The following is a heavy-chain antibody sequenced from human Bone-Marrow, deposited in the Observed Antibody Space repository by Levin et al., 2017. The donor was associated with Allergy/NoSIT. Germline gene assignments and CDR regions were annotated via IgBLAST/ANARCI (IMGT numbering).Heavy chain of an antibody. J-gene: IGHJ4*02. CDR1: GGSFSGYY. D-gene: IGHD5-18*01. CDR3: ARGHDTAMAEYYFDY. Sequence: SETLSLTCAVYGGSFSGYYWSWIRQPPGKGLEWIGEINHSGSTNYNPSLKSRVTISVDTSKNQFSLKLSSVTAADTAVYYCARGHDTAMAEYYFDYWGQGTLVTVSS. V-gene: IGHV4-34*01. CDR2: INHSGST.